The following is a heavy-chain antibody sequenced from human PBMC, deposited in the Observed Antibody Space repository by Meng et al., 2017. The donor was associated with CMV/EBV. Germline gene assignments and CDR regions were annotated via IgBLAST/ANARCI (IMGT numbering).Heavy chain of an antibody. CDR2: ISSSSSYI. J-gene: IGHJ3*02. CDR1: GFTFSSYD. CDR3: ARDRGIQVGNDAFDI. V-gene: IGHV3-21*01. D-gene: IGHD1-26*01. Sequence: GGSLRLSCAASGFTFSSYDMNWVRQAPGKALEWVSSISSSSSYIYYADSVKGRFTISRDNAKNSLYLQMNSLRAEDTAVYYCARDRGIQVGNDAFDIWGQGTMVTVSS.